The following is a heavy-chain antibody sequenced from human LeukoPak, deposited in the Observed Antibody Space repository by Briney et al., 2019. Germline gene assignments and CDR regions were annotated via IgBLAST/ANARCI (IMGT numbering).Heavy chain of an antibody. Sequence: GGSLRLSCTASGFTVRSNYMNWVRQAPGKGLEWVPYISISSSTIYYADSVKGRFTISRDNAKNSLYLQMNSLRDEDTAVYYCAPGYSVDYWGQGTLVTVSS. CDR1: GFTVRSNY. J-gene: IGHJ4*02. CDR3: APGYSVDY. CDR2: ISISSSTI. V-gene: IGHV3-48*02. D-gene: IGHD6-13*01.